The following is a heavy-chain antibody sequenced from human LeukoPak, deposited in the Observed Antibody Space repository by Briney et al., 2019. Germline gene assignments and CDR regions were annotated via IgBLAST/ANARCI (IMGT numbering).Heavy chain of an antibody. Sequence: GGSLRLSCAASGFIFRSYAMHWVRQAPGKGLEWVAAIWYDGSNIYCADSVKGRFPISRDNSKNTLYLQMNSLTAEDTAVYYCAKDPGFVVVPNYYHYYMDVWGKGTTVTVSS. J-gene: IGHJ6*03. CDR1: GFIFRSYA. V-gene: IGHV3-33*06. D-gene: IGHD2-2*01. CDR3: AKDPGFVVVPNYYHYYMDV. CDR2: IWYDGSNI.